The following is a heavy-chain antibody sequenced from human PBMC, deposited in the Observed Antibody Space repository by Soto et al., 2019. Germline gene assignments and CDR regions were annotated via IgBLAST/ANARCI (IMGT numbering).Heavy chain of an antibody. CDR1: GFSFRDYW. D-gene: IGHD1-1*01. J-gene: IGHJ5*02. Sequence: GGSLRLSCAASGFSFRDYWMHWVRQDPGKGLVWVARINSDGSSRDHADSVKGRFTISRDNAKNMLYLQMNSLRVEDTAIYYCIKGPNSGLVGGFHPWGQGTLVTVSS. V-gene: IGHV3-74*01. CDR2: INSDGSSR. CDR3: IKGPNSGLVGGFHP.